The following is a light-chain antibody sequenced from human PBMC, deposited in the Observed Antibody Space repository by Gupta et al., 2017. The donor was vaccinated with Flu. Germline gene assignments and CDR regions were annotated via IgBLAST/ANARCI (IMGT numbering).Light chain of an antibody. CDR1: GGSIARNY. CDR2: ENN. Sequence: TVTITSTGSGGSIARNYVPWYQHRPGRSPTTVIYENNQRPSGVPDRFSGSIDSSSTSATLTISGRKTEDEDNYYFQADDNDNWVFGGGAKLTVL. J-gene: IGLJ3*02. CDR3: QADDNDNWV. V-gene: IGLV6-57*01.